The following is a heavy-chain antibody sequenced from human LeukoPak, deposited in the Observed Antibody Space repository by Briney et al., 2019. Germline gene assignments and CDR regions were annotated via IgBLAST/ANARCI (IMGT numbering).Heavy chain of an antibody. D-gene: IGHD3-22*01. CDR1: GFTFDDYA. CDR2: ITWDGGTT. J-gene: IGHJ4*02. V-gene: IGHV3-43D*03. Sequence: GGSLRLSCAASGFTFDDYAMHWVRQAPGKGLEWVSLITWDGGTTSYADSVKGRFTISRDNSKNSLYLQMNSLRPEDTALYFCAKDRTMTRGTYFDYWGQGTLVTVSS. CDR3: AKDRTMTRGTYFDY.